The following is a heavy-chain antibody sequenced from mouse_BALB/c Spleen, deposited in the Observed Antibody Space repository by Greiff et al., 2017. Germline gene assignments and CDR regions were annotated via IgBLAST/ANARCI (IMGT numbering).Heavy chain of an antibody. CDR1: GYTFTRYY. V-gene: IGHV1S56*01. J-gene: IGHJ2*01. Sequence: QVQLKESGPELVKPGASVRISCKASGYTFTRYYIHWVKQRPGQGLEWIGWIYPGNVNTKYNEKFKGKATLTADKSSSTAYMQLSSLTSEDSAVYFCARYYGSSYYFDYWGQGTTLTVSS. CDR2: IYPGNVNT. D-gene: IGHD1-1*01. CDR3: ARYYGSSYYFDY.